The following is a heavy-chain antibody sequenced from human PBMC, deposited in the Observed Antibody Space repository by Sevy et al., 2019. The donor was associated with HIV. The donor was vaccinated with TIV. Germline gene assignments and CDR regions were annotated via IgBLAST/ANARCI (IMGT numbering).Heavy chain of an antibody. V-gene: IGHV3-66*01. J-gene: IGHJ6*02. D-gene: IGHD6-13*01. CDR3: ARESSSSWQAGYYGMDV. CDR2: IYEGGST. Sequence: GGSLRLSCAASGFTVSSDYISWVRQAPGKGLEWVSVIYEGGSTFYADSVKDRFTISRDNSKNTWYLQMYSLRAEDTAVYYGARESSSSWQAGYYGMDVWGQGTTVTVSS. CDR1: GFTVSSDY.